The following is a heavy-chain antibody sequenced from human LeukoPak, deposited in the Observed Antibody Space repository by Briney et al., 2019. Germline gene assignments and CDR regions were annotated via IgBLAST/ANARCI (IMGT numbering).Heavy chain of an antibody. Sequence: PGGSLTLSCAASGFTFSNYDMHWVRQAPGKGREWVAVISYGGSNKYYADSVKGLFTISRDNSKNTLYLQMNSLRAEDTGVYYCEKDSGSLGYWGQATLVTVSS. CDR3: EKDSGSLGY. CDR1: GFTFSNYD. V-gene: IGHV3-30*18. CDR2: ISYGGSNK. J-gene: IGHJ4*02. D-gene: IGHD5-12*01.